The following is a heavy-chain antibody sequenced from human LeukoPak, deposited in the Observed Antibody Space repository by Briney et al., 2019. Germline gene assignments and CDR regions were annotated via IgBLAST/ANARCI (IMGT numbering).Heavy chain of an antibody. V-gene: IGHV3-7*01. CDR2: INENGGDK. CDR3: ARDRSRGFDP. J-gene: IGHJ5*02. Sequence: GGSPRLSCAATGFTFSNYWMTWVRQAPGKGLEWVANINENGGDKYYVDSVKGRFTISRDNAKNSQFLQMNSLRVEDTAVYYCARDRSRGFDPWGQGTLVTVSS. CDR1: GFTFSNYW. D-gene: IGHD6-13*01.